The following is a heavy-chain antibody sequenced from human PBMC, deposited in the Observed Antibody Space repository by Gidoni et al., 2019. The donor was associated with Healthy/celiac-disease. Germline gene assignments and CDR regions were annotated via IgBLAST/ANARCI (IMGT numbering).Heavy chain of an antibody. D-gene: IGHD6-13*01. Sequence: QVTLKESGPVLVKPTETLTLTCTVSGFSLSNARMGVSWIRQPPGKALEWLAHIFSNDEKSYSTSLKSRLTISKDTSKSQVVLTMTNMDPVDTATYYCARMIWDYSSTYYYYYYMDVWGKGTTVTVSS. J-gene: IGHJ6*03. CDR1: GFSLSNARMG. V-gene: IGHV2-26*01. CDR2: IFSNDEK. CDR3: ARMIWDYSSTYYYYYYMDV.